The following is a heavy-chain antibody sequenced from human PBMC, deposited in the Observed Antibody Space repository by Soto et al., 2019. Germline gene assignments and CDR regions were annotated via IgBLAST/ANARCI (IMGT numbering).Heavy chain of an antibody. J-gene: IGHJ5*02. V-gene: IGHV4-30-4*08. Sequence: PSETLSLTCTVSGGSISSGCYYWSWIRQHPGKGLEWIGYIYYSGSTYYNPSLKSRVTISVDTSKNQLSLKLSSVTAADTAVYYCARGGMGYCRGGSCITEAKYNWFDPWGQGTLVTVSS. CDR2: IYYSGST. D-gene: IGHD2-15*01. CDR3: ARGGMGYCRGGSCITEAKYNWFDP. CDR1: GGSISSGCYY.